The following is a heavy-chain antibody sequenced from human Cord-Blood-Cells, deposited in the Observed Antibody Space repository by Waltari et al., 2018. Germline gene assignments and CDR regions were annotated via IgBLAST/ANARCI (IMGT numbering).Heavy chain of an antibody. D-gene: IGHD2-2*01. J-gene: IGHJ6*03. CDR1: GGSFSGYY. CDR3: ASPAANYYYYMDV. V-gene: IGHV4-34*01. Sequence: QVQLQQVGAGRLKPSETLSLNCAVYGGSFSGYYWSWTRQPPAKGLEWIGEINHSGSTNYNPSLKSRVTISVDTSKNQFSLKLSSVTAADTAVYYCASPAANYYYYMDVWGKGTTVTVSS. CDR2: INHSGST.